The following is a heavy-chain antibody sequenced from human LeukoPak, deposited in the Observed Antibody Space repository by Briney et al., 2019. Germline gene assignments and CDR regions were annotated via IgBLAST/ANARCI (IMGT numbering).Heavy chain of an antibody. CDR2: ISSSSSYI. J-gene: IGHJ4*02. Sequence: GGSLRLSCAASGFTFSSYSMNWVRQAPGKGLEWVSSISSSSSYIYYADSVKGRFTISRDNAKNSLYLQMNSLRAEDTAVYYCARDTCSSTSCRRNDYWGQGTLVTVSS. CDR3: ARDTCSSTSCRRNDY. V-gene: IGHV3-21*01. D-gene: IGHD2-2*01. CDR1: GFTFSSYS.